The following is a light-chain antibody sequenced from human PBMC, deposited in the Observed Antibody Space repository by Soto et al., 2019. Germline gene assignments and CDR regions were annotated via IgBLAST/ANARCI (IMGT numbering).Light chain of an antibody. CDR2: KVS. V-gene: IGKV2-30*02. CDR3: MQGTHRPIT. J-gene: IGKJ5*01. Sequence: DVVMTQSPLSLPVTLGQPASISCRSSQSLVHSDGIAYFSWFQQRPGRSPRRLIYKVSNRDSGVPARFSGSGSGTDFALKISRVEAEDVGVYYCMQGTHRPITFGQGTRLEIK. CDR1: QSLVHSDGIAY.